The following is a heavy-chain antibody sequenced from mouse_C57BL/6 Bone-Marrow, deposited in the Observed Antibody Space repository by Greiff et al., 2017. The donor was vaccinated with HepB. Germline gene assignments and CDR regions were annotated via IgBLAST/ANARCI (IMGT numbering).Heavy chain of an antibody. Sequence: QVQLQQPGAELVKPGASVKLSCKASGYTFTSYWMHWVKQRPGRGLEWIGRIDPNSGGTKYNEKFKSKATMTVDKPSSTAYMQLLSLTSEDSAVYYCARSDGSSYPYYFDYWGQGTTLTVSS. V-gene: IGHV1-72*01. J-gene: IGHJ2*01. CDR1: GYTFTSYW. D-gene: IGHD1-1*01. CDR3: ARSDGSSYPYYFDY. CDR2: IDPNSGGT.